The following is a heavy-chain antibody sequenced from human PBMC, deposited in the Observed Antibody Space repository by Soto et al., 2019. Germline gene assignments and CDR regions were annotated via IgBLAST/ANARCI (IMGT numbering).Heavy chain of an antibody. J-gene: IGHJ5*02. V-gene: IGHV5-10-1*01. CDR1: GYSFTSYW. Sequence: PGESLKISCKGSGYSFTSYWISWVRQMPGKGLEWMGRIDPSDSYTNYSPSFQGHVTISADKSISTAYLQWSSLKASDTAMYYCARHQDNWNPLAALDYNWFDPWGQGTLVTVSS. D-gene: IGHD1-20*01. CDR3: ARHQDNWNPLAALDYNWFDP. CDR2: IDPSDSYT.